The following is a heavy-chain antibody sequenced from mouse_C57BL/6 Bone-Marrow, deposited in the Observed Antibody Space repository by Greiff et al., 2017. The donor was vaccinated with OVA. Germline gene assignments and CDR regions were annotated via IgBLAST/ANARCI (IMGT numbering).Heavy chain of an antibody. J-gene: IGHJ1*03. CDR3: ARRTSYYYGSSYRWYFDV. CDR1: GYTFTSYW. Sequence: QVQLQQPGAELVMPGASVKLSCKASGYTFTSYWMHWVKQRPGQGLEWIGEIDPSDSYTNYNQKFKGKSTLTVDKSSSTAYLQLSSLTSEDSAVYYCARRTSYYYGSSYRWYFDVWGTGTTVTVSS. D-gene: IGHD1-1*01. CDR2: IDPSDSYT. V-gene: IGHV1-69*01.